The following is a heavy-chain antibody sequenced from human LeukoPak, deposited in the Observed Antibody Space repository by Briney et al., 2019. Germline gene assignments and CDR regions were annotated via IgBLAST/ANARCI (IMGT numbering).Heavy chain of an antibody. CDR3: ARRDDHDGRDY. V-gene: IGHV3-48*01. J-gene: IGHJ4*02. Sequence: GGSLRLSCAASGFTFTTYSMNWVRQAPGKGLEWVSYITTASSIIYYADSVKGRFTISRDNSKNTVYLQMNSLRAEDTAMYYCARRDDHDGRDYWGQGTLVTVSS. CDR2: ITTASSII. CDR1: GFTFTTYS. D-gene: IGHD5-24*01.